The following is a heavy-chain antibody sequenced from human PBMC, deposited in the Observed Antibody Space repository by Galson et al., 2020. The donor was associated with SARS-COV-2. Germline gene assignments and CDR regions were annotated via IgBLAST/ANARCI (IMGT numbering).Heavy chain of an antibody. CDR2: TSNTRDHL. V-gene: IGHV3-21*01. CDR1: GFISSDCS. CDR3: AKGTRMQMAGTSGFDS. D-gene: IGHD6-19*01. Sequence: GESLQISCTASGFISSDCSMNWVRQTPGKGLEWVPPTSNTRDHLHHADSVKGRFTIPRDNAKNTLYLPMNSMKAEDTAVYYCAKGTRMQMAGTSGFDSWGQGTLVTVSS. J-gene: IGHJ4*02.